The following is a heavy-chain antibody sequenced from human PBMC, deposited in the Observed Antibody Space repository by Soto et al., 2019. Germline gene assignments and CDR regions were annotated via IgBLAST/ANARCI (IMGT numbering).Heavy chain of an antibody. CDR1: GYSISSGYY. CDR2: IYHSGST. D-gene: IGHD3-10*01. V-gene: IGHV4-38-2*01. J-gene: IGHJ5*02. Sequence: SETLSLTCAVSGYSISSGYYWGWIRQPPGKGLEWIGSIYHSGSTYYNPSLKSRVTISVDTSKNQFSLKLSSVTAADTAVYYCARSFGELLYLAWFDPWGQGTLVIVSS. CDR3: ARSFGELLYLAWFDP.